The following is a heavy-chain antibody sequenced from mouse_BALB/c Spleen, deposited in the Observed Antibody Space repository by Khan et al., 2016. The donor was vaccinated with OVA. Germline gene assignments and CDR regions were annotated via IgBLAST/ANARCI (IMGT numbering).Heavy chain of an antibody. CDR3: ASAYARYDGYYAMDY. Sequence: QVQLQESGPGLVAPSQSLSITCTVSGFSLSRYNIHWVRQPPGKGLEWLGMIWGGGGTDYNSTLKSRLSIRKDNSKSQVLLKMNSLQIDDTAMYYDASAYARYDGYYAMDYWGQGTTVTVSS. J-gene: IGHJ4*01. CDR1: GFSLSRYN. V-gene: IGHV2-6-4*01. D-gene: IGHD2-14*01. CDR2: IWGGGGT.